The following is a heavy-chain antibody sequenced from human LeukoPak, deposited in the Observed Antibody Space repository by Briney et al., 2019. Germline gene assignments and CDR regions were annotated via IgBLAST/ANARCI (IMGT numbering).Heavy chain of an antibody. CDR2: IYPGDSDT. CDR1: GYSFTSYW. D-gene: IGHD3-22*01. J-gene: IGHJ4*02. CDR3: ARLPLNYYDSSGYYYDY. V-gene: IGHV5-51*01. Sequence: GESLKISCKGSGYSFTSYWIGWVRQMPGKGLEWMGIIYPGDSDTRYSPSFQGQVTISADKSISTAYLQWSSLKASDTAMYYCARLPLNYYDSSGYYYDYWGQGTLVTVFS.